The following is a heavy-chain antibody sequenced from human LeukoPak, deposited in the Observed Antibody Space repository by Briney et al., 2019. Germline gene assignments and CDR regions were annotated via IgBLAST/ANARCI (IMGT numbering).Heavy chain of an antibody. Sequence: SETLSLTCTVSGGSISSSSYYWGWIRQPPGKGLEWIGSIYYSGSTYYNPSLKSRVTISVDTSKNQFSLKLSSVTAADTAVYYCAGREITLVCSTSCLNWFDPWGQGTLVTVSS. D-gene: IGHD2-2*01. J-gene: IGHJ5*02. V-gene: IGHV4-39*01. CDR3: AGREITLVCSTSCLNWFDP. CDR1: GGSISSSSYY. CDR2: IYYSGST.